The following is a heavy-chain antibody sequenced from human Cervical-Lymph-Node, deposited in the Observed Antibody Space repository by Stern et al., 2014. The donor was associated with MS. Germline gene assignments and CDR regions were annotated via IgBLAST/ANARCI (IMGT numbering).Heavy chain of an antibody. J-gene: IGHJ4*02. CDR1: GYTFTAFF. CDR3: AREATRIVVGIDY. CDR2: LNPNSDDP. V-gene: IGHV1-2*06. Sequence: QGQLVQSGTKMQKPGASVRVSCKASGYTFTAFFIHWVRQVPGQGLEWMGRLNPNSDDPTYAQNFQDRVTLTRDTSIGTAYLESSRLTSADTAVYFCAREATRIVVGIDYWGQGTQVTVSS. D-gene: IGHD3-22*01.